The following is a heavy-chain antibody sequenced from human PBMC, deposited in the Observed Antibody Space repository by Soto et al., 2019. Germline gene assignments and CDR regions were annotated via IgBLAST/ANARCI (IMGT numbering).Heavy chain of an antibody. CDR1: GYTFTNYS. J-gene: IGHJ6*03. Sequence: QVQLVQSGAEVKKPGASVKVSCKTSGYTFTNYSMYWVRQAPGQGLEWMGIINPSGDTTAYAQKFQGRVSTTRDTSTSTVYMELNSLRSEDTALYYCARGMAVTTTSVGHYYYMDVWGKGTTVTVSS. D-gene: IGHD6-19*01. CDR3: ARGMAVTTTSVGHYYYMDV. CDR2: INPSGDTT. V-gene: IGHV1-46*01.